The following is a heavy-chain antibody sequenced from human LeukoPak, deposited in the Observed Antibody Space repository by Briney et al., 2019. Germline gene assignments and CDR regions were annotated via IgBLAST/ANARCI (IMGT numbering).Heavy chain of an antibody. CDR3: ARHDSSGYYRHLYY. V-gene: IGHV4-39*01. J-gene: IGHJ4*02. CDR2: IYYSGST. Sequence: SETLSLTCTVTGGSINSTNYYWGWIRQPPGKGLEWIGSIYYSGSTYYNPSLRSRVTISVDTSKNQFSLKLTSVTAADTAVYYCARHDSSGYYRHLYYWGQGTLVTVSS. D-gene: IGHD3-22*01. CDR1: GGSINSTNYY.